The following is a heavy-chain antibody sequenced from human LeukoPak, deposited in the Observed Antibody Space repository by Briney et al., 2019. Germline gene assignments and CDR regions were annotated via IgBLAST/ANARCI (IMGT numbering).Heavy chain of an antibody. J-gene: IGHJ4*02. D-gene: IGHD1-14*01. Sequence: PGGSLRLSCAASGFIFSRYVMTWDSQAQGKGLEWVSAISGSGGSTYYADSVKGRFTISRDNSKNTLYLQMNSLRVEDTAIYYCANDQPSWGQGTLVTVSS. CDR1: GFIFSRYV. CDR2: ISGSGGST. CDR3: ANDQPS. V-gene: IGHV3-23*01.